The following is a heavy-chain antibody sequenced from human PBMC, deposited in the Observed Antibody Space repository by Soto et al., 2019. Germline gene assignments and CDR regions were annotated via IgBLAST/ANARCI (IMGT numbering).Heavy chain of an antibody. Sequence: EVQLLESGGGLVQPGGSLRLSCAASGFTSSDHYMDWVSQATGKGLEWVGRIRNKVNSYTTEYAASVKGRFTVSRDDSKNSVYLQMNSLKTEDTAVYYCARHIPYHGKDVWGQGTTVTVSS. D-gene: IGHD2-21*01. J-gene: IGHJ6*02. CDR2: IRNKVNSYTT. CDR3: ARHIPYHGKDV. V-gene: IGHV3-72*01. CDR1: GFTSSDHY.